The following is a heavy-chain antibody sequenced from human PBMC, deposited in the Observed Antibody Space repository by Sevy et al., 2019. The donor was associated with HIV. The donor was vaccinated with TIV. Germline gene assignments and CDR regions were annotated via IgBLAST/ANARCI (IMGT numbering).Heavy chain of an antibody. J-gene: IGHJ6*02. CDR2: ISSDGSNK. V-gene: IGHV3-30*18. CDR1: GFTFSNYG. D-gene: IGHD5-18*01. Sequence: GGSLRLSCAASGFTFSNYGMHWVRQAPGKGLEWVAVISSDGSNKYSADSVKGRFTISRDNSKNTLYLQMNSLRAEDTAVYYCAKDGGYSYEYGMDVWGHGTTVTVSS. CDR3: AKDGGYSYEYGMDV.